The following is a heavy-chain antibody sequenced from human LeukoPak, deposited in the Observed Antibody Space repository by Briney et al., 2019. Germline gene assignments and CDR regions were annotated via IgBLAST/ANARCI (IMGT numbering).Heavy chain of an antibody. Sequence: PGGSLRLSCAASGFTFSTYTMYWVRHPPGKRLEWVSIIGNNGGGIHYADSVRGRFTISRDNSKNALYLQMNSLRVEDTAVYYCAKVRAPSGWFNSDYWGQGTLVTVSS. D-gene: IGHD6-19*01. CDR3: AKVRAPSGWFNSDY. CDR1: GFTFSTYT. V-gene: IGHV3-23*01. CDR2: IGNNGGGI. J-gene: IGHJ4*02.